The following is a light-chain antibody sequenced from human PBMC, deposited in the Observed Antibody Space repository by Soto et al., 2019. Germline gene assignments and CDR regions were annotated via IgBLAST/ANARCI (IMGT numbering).Light chain of an antibody. V-gene: IGLV1-47*01. J-gene: IGLJ7*01. CDR2: RND. CDR1: SSNIGSNY. Sequence: QSVLTQPPSASGTPGQRVTISCSGSSSNIGSNYVYWYQHIPGTAPKLLIYRNDQRPSGVPDRLSGSKSGTSASRAISGLRSEDEADYYCASWDDTLSGPVFGGGTQLTVL. CDR3: ASWDDTLSGPV.